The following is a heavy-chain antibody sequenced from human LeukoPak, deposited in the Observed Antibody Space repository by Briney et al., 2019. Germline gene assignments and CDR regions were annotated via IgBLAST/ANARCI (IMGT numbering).Heavy chain of an antibody. V-gene: IGHV4-59*08. CDR3: ARHRFASAVILDY. J-gene: IGHJ4*02. D-gene: IGHD2-21*02. CDR1: GGSISSY. Sequence: SETLSLTCTVSGGSISSYWTWIRQPPGKGLEWIGYFYYSGSTKYNPSLKSRVTMSGDTSKNQLSLKLRSVTAADTAVYYCARHRFASAVILDYWGQGDLVTVSS. CDR2: FYYSGST.